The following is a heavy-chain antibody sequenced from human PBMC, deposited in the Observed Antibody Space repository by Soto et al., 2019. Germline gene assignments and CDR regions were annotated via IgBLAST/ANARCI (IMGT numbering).Heavy chain of an antibody. CDR3: AIGNPDWFDP. Sequence: SETLSLTCAVSGYSISSGLYWGWIRQPPGEGLEWIGTIYRGGITYYNPSLKSRVTISIDTSKNHFSLRLSSVTATDTAVYFCAIGNPDWFDPWGQGTLVTVSS. CDR1: GYSISSGLY. D-gene: IGHD1-1*01. CDR2: IYRGGIT. J-gene: IGHJ5*02. V-gene: IGHV4-38-2*01.